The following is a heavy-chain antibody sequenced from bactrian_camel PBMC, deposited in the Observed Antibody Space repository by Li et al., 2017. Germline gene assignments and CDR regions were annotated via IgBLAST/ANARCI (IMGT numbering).Heavy chain of an antibody. D-gene: IGHD2*01. V-gene: IGHV3S1*01. CDR3: ATQGGYYARHS. CDR2: IFDGGSFT. J-gene: IGHJ4*01. CDR1: GFTFSSSW. Sequence: VQLVESGGGLVQPEGSLRLSCAASGFTFSSSWMYWVRQAPGKGLEWISSIFDGGSFTYYSDSVKGRFTISRDDVKNTLYLQLNNLKTDDTAMYYCATQGGYYARHSGARGPRSPSPQ.